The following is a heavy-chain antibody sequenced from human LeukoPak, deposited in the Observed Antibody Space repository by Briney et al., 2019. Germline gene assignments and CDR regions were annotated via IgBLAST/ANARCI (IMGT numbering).Heavy chain of an antibody. V-gene: IGHV4-4*07. CDR2: IYTSGST. CDR1: GGSISSYY. CDR3: ARRGGVVATIHY. D-gene: IGHD5-12*01. Sequence: SETLSLTCTVSGGSISSYYWSWLRQPAGKGLEGGGRIYTSGSTTYNPSLKSRVTISVDTSKKQFSLKPSSVTGEDTAVYYCARRGGVVATIHYWGQGTLVTVSS. J-gene: IGHJ4*02.